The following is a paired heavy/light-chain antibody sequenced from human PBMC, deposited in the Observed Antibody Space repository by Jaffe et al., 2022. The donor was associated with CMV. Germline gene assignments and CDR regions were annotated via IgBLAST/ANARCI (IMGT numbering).Light chain of an antibody. CDR2: GAN. J-gene: IGLJ1*01. CDR3: HSRDTSGDHYV. CDR1: SLRTYY. V-gene: IGLV3-19*01. Sequence: SSELSQDPAVSVALGQTVRITCQGDSLRTYYASWYQQKPGQTPLLVIYGANSRPSGTPDRFSASYSGNTASLTITGAQAEDEADYYCHSRDTSGDHYVFGPGTKVTVL.
Heavy chain of an antibody. D-gene: IGHD4-17*01. CDR3: ARVTVTTFDYGMHFHYYMDV. V-gene: IGHV3-74*01. CDR1: GFNFSDYW. J-gene: IGHJ6*03. Sequence: EVQLVESGGGLVRPGGSLRLSCAVSGFNFSDYWMHWVRQPPGKGLVWVSRLNTDGLGATYADFVKGRFTISRDDARNTLFLQMHSLRAEDTAVYYCARVTVTTFDYGMHFHYYMDVWGKGTTVTVSS. CDR2: LNTDGLGA.